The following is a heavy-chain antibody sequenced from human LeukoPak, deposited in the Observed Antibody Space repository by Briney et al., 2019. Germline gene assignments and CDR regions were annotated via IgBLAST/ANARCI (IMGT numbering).Heavy chain of an antibody. CDR2: INPNSGGT. CDR1: GYTFTSYY. J-gene: IGHJ4*02. CDR3: ARVRGTTVTTNFDY. V-gene: IGHV1-2*02. Sequence: GASVKVSCKASGYTFTSYYMHWVRQAPGQGLEWMGWINPNSGGTNYAQKFQGRVTMTRDTSISTAYMELSRLRSDDTAVYYCARVRGTTVTTNFDYWGQGTLVTVSS. D-gene: IGHD4-17*01.